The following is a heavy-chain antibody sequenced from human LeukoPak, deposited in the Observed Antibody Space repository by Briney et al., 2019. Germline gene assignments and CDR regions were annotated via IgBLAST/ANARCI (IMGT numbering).Heavy chain of an antibody. Sequence: GASVKVSCKASGGTFSSYAISWVRQAPGQGLEWMGRIIPILGIASYAQKFQGRVTITADKSTSTAYMELSSLRSEDTAAYYCAGGIAAAGGYYYYGMDVWGQGTTVTVSS. J-gene: IGHJ6*02. CDR3: AGGIAAAGGYYYYGMDV. V-gene: IGHV1-69*04. CDR1: GGTFSSYA. CDR2: IIPILGIA. D-gene: IGHD6-13*01.